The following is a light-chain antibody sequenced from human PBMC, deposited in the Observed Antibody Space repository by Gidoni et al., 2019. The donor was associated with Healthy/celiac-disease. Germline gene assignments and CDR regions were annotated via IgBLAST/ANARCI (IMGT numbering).Light chain of an antibody. V-gene: IGLV2-14*01. J-gene: IGLJ2*01. CDR1: SSDVGGYNY. Sequence: QSALTQPASVSGSPGQSITISCTGPSSDVGGYNYVSWYPQHPGKAPKLMIYEVSNRPSGVYNRFSGSKSGNTASLTISGLQAEDEADYYCSSYTSSSTLVVGGGTKLTVL. CDR2: EVS. CDR3: SSYTSSSTLV.